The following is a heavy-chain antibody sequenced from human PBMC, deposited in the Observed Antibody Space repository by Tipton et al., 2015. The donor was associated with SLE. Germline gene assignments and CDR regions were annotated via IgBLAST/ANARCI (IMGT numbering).Heavy chain of an antibody. J-gene: IGHJ2*01. CDR2: INHSGST. CDR3: ARVIRGVIWYFDL. V-gene: IGHV4-34*01. Sequence: GLVKPSETLSLTCAVYGGSFSGYYWSWIRQPPGKGLEWIGEINHSGSTNYNPSLKSRVTISVDTSKNQFSLKLSSVTAADTAVYYCARVIRGVIWYFDLWGRGTLVTVSS. D-gene: IGHD3-10*01. CDR1: GGSFSGYY.